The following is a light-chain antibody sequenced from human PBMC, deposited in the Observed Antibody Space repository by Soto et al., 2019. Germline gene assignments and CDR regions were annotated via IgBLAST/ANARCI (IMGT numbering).Light chain of an antibody. CDR1: SSNIGNNY. CDR3: GTWDSSLNGVV. CDR2: DNN. Sequence: QSVLTQPPSVSAAPGQRVTISCSGSSSNIGNNYVSWYRQLPGTAPKLLIYDNNRRPSGISDRFSGSKSGTSATLDITGLQTGDAADYYCGTWDSSLNGVVFGGGTKVTVL. V-gene: IGLV1-51*01. J-gene: IGLJ2*01.